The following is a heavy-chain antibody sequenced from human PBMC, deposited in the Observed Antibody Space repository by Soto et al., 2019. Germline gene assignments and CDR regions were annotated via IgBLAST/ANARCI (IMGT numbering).Heavy chain of an antibody. CDR3: AKGHDFWSGYSYYYGMYV. CDR2: LSSRSNHI. J-gene: IGHJ6*02. CDR1: GFTLGSYN. V-gene: IGHV3-21*01. D-gene: IGHD3-3*01. Sequence: RXLCCAGSGFTLGSYNMNWVRQAPGKGLEWVSSLSSRSNHIFHADSVKGRFTISRDNAKNSLYLQMNSLKAEDTAVYYCAKGHDFWSGYSYYYGMYVWGQGTTVTASS.